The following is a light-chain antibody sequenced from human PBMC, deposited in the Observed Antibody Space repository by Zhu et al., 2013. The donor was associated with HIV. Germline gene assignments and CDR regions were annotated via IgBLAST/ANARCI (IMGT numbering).Light chain of an antibody. CDR3: QHRSSGPFS. V-gene: IGKV3D-20*02. CDR1: QSIRTTY. Sequence: EIVLTQSPGTLSLSPGERASLSCRASQSIRTTYLAWYQQKGGQAPRLLIYDASKRATAIPARFSGSGSGTDFTLTINSVETDDLAVYYCQHRSSGPFSFGPGTKVDSK. J-gene: IGKJ3*01. CDR2: DAS.